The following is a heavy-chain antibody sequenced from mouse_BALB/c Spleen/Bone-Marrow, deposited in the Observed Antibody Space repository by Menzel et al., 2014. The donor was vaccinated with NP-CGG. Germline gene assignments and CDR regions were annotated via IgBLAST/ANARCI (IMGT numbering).Heavy chain of an antibody. V-gene: IGHV14-3*02. J-gene: IGHJ2*01. CDR2: IDPASGNT. CDR3: ARTAPENFDY. CDR1: GFNIKDTY. D-gene: IGHD1-2*01. Sequence: EVQLQQSGAELVKPGASVKLSCTASGFNIKDTYMHWVKQRPEQGLEWIGRIDPASGNTKYDPKFQGKATITADTSSNTAYLQLSSLTSEDTAVYYCARTAPENFDYWGQGTTLTVSS.